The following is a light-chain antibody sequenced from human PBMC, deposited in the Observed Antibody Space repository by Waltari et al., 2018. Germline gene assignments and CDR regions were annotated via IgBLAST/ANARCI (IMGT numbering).Light chain of an antibody. CDR3: LVYMGSGIWV. CDR2: KAN. J-gene: IGLJ3*02. V-gene: IGLV8-61*01. CDR1: SGSVSSTSF. Sequence: QTVVTQEPSLSVSPGGTVTLTCALSSGSVSSTSFVSWYQQSPGQTPRAPVYKANIRSSGVPDRFSGSIFGNKAALIITGAQADDESDYFCLVYMGSGIWVFGGGTKLTVL.